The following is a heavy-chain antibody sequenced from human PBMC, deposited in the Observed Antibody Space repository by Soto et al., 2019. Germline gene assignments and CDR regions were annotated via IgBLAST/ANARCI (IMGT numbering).Heavy chain of an antibody. CDR3: ARVPSSSGRAHFDY. CDR1: GFTFSSYA. J-gene: IGHJ4*02. V-gene: IGHV3-30-3*01. Sequence: QVQLVESGGGVVQPGRSLRLSCAASGFTFSSYAMHWVRQAPGKGLEGVAVISYDGSNKYYADSVKGRFTISRDNSKNTLYLQMNSLRAEDTAVYYWARVPSSSGRAHFDYWGQGTLVTVSS. D-gene: IGHD2-15*01. CDR2: ISYDGSNK.